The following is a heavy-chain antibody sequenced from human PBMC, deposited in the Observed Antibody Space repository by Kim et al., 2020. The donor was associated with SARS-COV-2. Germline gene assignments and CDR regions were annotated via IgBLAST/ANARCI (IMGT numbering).Heavy chain of an antibody. D-gene: IGHD5-18*01. CDR3: ARDPGYSYGYDY. J-gene: IGHJ4*02. Sequence: KYSQKFQGRVTITRDTAASTAYMELSSLRSEDTAVYYCARDPGYSYGYDYWGQGTLVTVSS. V-gene: IGHV1-3*01.